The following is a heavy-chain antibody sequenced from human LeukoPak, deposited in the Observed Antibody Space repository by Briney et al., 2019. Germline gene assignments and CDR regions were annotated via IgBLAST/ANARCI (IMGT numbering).Heavy chain of an antibody. D-gene: IGHD3-16*02. J-gene: IGHJ4*02. CDR1: GFTFSSYA. V-gene: IGHV3-30-3*01. Sequence: GGSLRLSCAASGFTFSSYAMHWVRQAPGKGLEWVAVISYDGSNKYYADSVKGRFTISRDNSKNTLYLQMNSLRAEDTAVYYCARDGAMITFGGVIALWGQGTLVTVSS. CDR2: ISYDGSNK. CDR3: ARDGAMITFGGVIAL.